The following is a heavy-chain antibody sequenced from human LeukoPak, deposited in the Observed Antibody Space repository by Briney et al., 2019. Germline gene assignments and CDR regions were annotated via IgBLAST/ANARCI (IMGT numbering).Heavy chain of an antibody. Sequence: GSSVKVSCKASGGTFSSYAISWVRQAPGQGLEWMGGIIPIFGTANYAQKFQGRVTITADESTSTAYMELSSLRSEDTAVYYCARGGLRTGYSGYGDYYYYGMDVWGQGTTVTVSS. CDR2: IIPIFGTA. CDR3: ARGGLRTGYSGYGDYYYYGMDV. V-gene: IGHV1-69*01. D-gene: IGHD5-12*01. J-gene: IGHJ6*02. CDR1: GGTFSSYA.